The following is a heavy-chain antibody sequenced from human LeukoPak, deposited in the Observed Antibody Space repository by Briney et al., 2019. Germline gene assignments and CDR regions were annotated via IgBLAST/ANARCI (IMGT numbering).Heavy chain of an antibody. CDR1: GYSISSGYY. Sequence: PSETLSLTCTVSGYSISSGYYWGWIRQPPGKGLEWIGSIYHSGSTYYNPSLKSRVTISVDTSKNQFSLKLSSVTAADTAVYYCARGAYDFRSGYYTYWGQGTLVTVSS. D-gene: IGHD3-3*01. CDR3: ARGAYDFRSGYYTY. CDR2: IYHSGST. V-gene: IGHV4-38-2*02. J-gene: IGHJ4*02.